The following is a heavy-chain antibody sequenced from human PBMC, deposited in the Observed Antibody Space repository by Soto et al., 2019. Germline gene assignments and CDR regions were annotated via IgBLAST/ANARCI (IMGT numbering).Heavy chain of an antibody. V-gene: IGHV3-30*18. D-gene: IGHD1-26*01. Sequence: QVQLVESGGGVVQPGRSLRLSCAASGFTFSSYGMHWVRQAPGKGLEWVAVISYDGSNKYYADSVKGRFTISRVNSKNTLYMQMNSLRAEDTAVYYCAKTTRGKDYDYGMDVWGQGTTVTVAS. CDR2: ISYDGSNK. CDR1: GFTFSSYG. CDR3: AKTTRGKDYDYGMDV. J-gene: IGHJ6*02.